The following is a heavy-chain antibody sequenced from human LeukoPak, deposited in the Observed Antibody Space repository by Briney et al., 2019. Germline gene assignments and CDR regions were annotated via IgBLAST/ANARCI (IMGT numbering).Heavy chain of an antibody. Sequence: SETLSLTCTVSGGSISSGGYYWSWIRQHPGKGLEWIGYIYYSGSTYYNPSLKSRVTISVDTSKNQFSLKLSSVTAADTAVYYCAREEGLRYYDSSGYFDYWGQGTLVTVS. CDR1: GGSISSGGYY. CDR2: IYYSGST. J-gene: IGHJ4*02. V-gene: IGHV4-31*03. CDR3: AREEGLRYYDSSGYFDY. D-gene: IGHD3-22*01.